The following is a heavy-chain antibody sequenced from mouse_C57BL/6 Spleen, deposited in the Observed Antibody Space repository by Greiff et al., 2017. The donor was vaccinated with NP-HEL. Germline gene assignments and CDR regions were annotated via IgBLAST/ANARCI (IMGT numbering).Heavy chain of an antibody. Sequence: QVQLQQPGAELVMPGASVKLSCKASGYTFTSYWMHWVKQRPGPGLEWIGEIDPSDSYTNYNQKFKGKSTLTVDKSSSTAYMQLSSLTSEDSAVYYCATGGLLPFAYWGQGTLVTVSA. CDR2: IDPSDSYT. CDR3: ATGGLLPFAY. D-gene: IGHD1-1*01. CDR1: GYTFTSYW. J-gene: IGHJ3*01. V-gene: IGHV1-69*01.